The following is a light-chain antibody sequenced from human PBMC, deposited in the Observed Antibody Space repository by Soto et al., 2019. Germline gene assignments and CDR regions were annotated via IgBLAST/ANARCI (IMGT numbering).Light chain of an antibody. CDR1: SSSIGAGYD. V-gene: IGLV1-40*01. J-gene: IGLJ1*01. Sequence: QSVLTQPPSVSGAPGQRVTISCTGSSSSIGAGYDVHWYQQLPGTAPKLLIYANSNRPSGVPDRFSASKSGTSASLAITGLQAEDEADYYCQSYDYSLSGLYVFGTGTKSPS. CDR3: QSYDYSLSGLYV. CDR2: ANS.